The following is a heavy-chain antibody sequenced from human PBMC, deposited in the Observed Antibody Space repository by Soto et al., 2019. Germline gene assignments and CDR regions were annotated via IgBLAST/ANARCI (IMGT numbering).Heavy chain of an antibody. V-gene: IGHV4-59*12. D-gene: IGHD4-17*01. CDR1: GGSISSYY. CDR2: IYYSGST. Sequence: SESLSLTCTVSGGSISSYYWIWIRQPPGKGLEWIGSIYYSGSTYYNPSLKSRVTISVDTSKNQFSLKLSSVTAADTAVYYCVRARLDYANGLFRRTGPEYYYYGMEVWGQGTTVTVSS. J-gene: IGHJ6*02. CDR3: VRARLDYANGLFRRTGPEYYYYGMEV.